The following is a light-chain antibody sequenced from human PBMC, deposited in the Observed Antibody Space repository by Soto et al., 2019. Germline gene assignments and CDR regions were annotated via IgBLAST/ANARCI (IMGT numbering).Light chain of an antibody. CDR1: SSNIGSNI. Sequence: QAVLTQPPSASGTPGQRVSITCSGSSSNIGSNIVNWYQQLPGRAPKLLIYRTNQRPSGVPDRFSASKSGTSASLAIRGLQSEDEADYYCEAWDDSLIGVLFGGGTKLTVL. CDR2: RTN. V-gene: IGLV1-44*01. J-gene: IGLJ2*01. CDR3: EAWDDSLIGVL.